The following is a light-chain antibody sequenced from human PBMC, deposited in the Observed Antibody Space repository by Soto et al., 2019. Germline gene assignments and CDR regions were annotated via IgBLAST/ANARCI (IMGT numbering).Light chain of an antibody. CDR1: QSVSSSY. Sequence: EIVLTQSPGTLSFSPGERATLSCRASQSVSSSYLAWYQQKPGQAPRLLILGASSRATGIPDRFSGSGSGTDFTLTISRLEPEDFAVYYCQYYGTSPKPFGQGTKVDIK. V-gene: IGKV3-20*01. CDR3: QYYGTSPKP. CDR2: GAS. J-gene: IGKJ1*01.